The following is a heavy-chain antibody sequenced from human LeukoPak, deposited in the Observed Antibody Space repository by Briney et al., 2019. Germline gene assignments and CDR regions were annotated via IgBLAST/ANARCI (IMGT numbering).Heavy chain of an antibody. CDR3: ARDLFARYCSSTSCYGLDY. D-gene: IGHD2-2*01. CDR2: ISHDGSSK. V-gene: IGHV3-30-3*01. CDR1: GFXFSSYS. Sequence: PGGSLRLSCAASGFXFSSYSIHWVRQAPGKGLEWVAVISHDGSSKYSADSVKGRFTISRDNSKNTLSLQMNSLRAEDTAVYYCARDLFARYCSSTSCYGLDYWGQGTLVTVSS. J-gene: IGHJ4*02.